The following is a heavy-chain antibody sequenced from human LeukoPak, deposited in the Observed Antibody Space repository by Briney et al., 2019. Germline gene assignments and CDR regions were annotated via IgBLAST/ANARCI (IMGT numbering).Heavy chain of an antibody. D-gene: IGHD5-18*01. CDR2: ISAYNGNT. V-gene: IGHV1-18*01. J-gene: IGHJ4*02. CDR3: ARSREQLWSPIPPTYFDY. CDR1: GYTFTSYG. Sequence: GASVKVSCKASGYTFTSYGISWVRQAPGQGLEWMGWISAYNGNTNYAQKLQGRVTMTTDTSTSTAYMELRSLRSDGTAVYYCARSREQLWSPIPPTYFDYWGQGTLVTVSS.